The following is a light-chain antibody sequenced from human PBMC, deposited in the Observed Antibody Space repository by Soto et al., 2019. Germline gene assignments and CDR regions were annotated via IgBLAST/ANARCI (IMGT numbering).Light chain of an antibody. CDR1: QSLCSTF. J-gene: IGKJ4*01. Sequence: EILLTQSPGTLSFSPGDRATLSCRASQSLCSTFLAWYKQKSGQSPRLLIYGASDRATDIPDRFSGSGSGADFTLTISRMEPEDFALYFCHQYGTLPLSVGGGTKVEI. V-gene: IGKV3-20*01. CDR3: HQYGTLPLS. CDR2: GAS.